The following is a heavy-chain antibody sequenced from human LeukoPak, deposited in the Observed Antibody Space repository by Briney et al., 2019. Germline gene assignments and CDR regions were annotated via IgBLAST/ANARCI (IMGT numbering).Heavy chain of an antibody. CDR1: GVAISNFY. D-gene: IGHD3/OR15-3a*01. V-gene: IGHV4-4*07. CDR2: IYGSGGT. J-gene: IGHJ3*01. Sequence: SETLSLTCTVSGVAISNFYWSWIRQSAGKGLEWIGQIYGSGGTNYNPSLKSRVTMSADKSKNQISLRLTSVTAADTAVYYCARNRTSYYGEIPFDVWGQGTMVTVSS. CDR3: ARNRTSYYGEIPFDV.